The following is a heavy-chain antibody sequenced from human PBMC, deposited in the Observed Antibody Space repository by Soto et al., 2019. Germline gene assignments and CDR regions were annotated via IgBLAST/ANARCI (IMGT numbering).Heavy chain of an antibody. CDR3: ARTPTGDLDY. V-gene: IGHV3-7*01. CDR1: GFIFSNYW. Sequence: EVQLVESGGGLVQPGGSLRLSCAASGFIFSNYWMSWVRQPPGKALEWVANIKHDGSAKYYMDSVKGRFTISRDNAKNSLYLQMNSLRVEEPAVYYCARTPTGDLDYWGQGTLVTVSS. CDR2: IKHDGSAK. J-gene: IGHJ4*02. D-gene: IGHD7-27*01.